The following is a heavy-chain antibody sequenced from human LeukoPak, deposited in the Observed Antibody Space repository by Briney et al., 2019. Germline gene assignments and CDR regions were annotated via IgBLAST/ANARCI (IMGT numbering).Heavy chain of an antibody. J-gene: IGHJ4*02. D-gene: IGHD2-2*01. CDR3: AKDPTCSSTSCYVI. CDR2: ISGSGGST. CDR1: GFTFSSYA. V-gene: IGHV3-23*01. Sequence: GGSLRLSCAASGFTFSSYAMSWARQAPGKGLEWVSAISGSGGSTYYADSVKGRFTISRDNSKNTLYLQMNSLRAEDTAVYYCAKDPTCSSTSCYVIWGQGTLVTVSS.